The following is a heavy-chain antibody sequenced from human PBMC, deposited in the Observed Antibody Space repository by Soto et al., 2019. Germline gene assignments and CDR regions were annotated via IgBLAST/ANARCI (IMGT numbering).Heavy chain of an antibody. CDR2: ISYDGSNK. J-gene: IGHJ6*02. CDR1: GFTFSSYG. CDR3: AKVHRYCSSTSCSLEYYYYYGMDV. Sequence: WGSLVLCCAASGFTFSSYGMHWVRQAPGKGLDLVAVISYDGSNKYYADSVKGRFTISRDNSKNTLYLQMNSLRAEDTAVYYCAKVHRYCSSTSCSLEYYYYYGMDVWGQGTTVTVSS. V-gene: IGHV3-30*18. D-gene: IGHD2-2*01.